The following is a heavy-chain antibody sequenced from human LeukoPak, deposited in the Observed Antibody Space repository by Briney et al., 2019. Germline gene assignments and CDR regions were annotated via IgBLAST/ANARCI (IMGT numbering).Heavy chain of an antibody. CDR1: GFTFSSYW. Sequence: PGGSLRLSCAASGFTFSSYWMHWVRQAPGKGLEWVTFIRYDGSNEYYADSVKGRFTISRDDSKNTLYLQLNSLRAEDTAVYYCAKSYCSSSSCFDFDYWGQGTLVTVSS. D-gene: IGHD2-2*01. CDR3: AKSYCSSSSCFDFDY. V-gene: IGHV3-30*02. J-gene: IGHJ4*02. CDR2: IRYDGSNE.